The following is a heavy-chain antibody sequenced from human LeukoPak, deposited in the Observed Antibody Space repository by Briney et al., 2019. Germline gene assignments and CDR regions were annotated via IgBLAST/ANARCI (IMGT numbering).Heavy chain of an antibody. J-gene: IGHJ4*02. D-gene: IGHD5-12*01. CDR3: ARVSGYSGFD. V-gene: IGHV4-59*12. CDR2: IYYSGST. CDR1: GGSISSYY. Sequence: SETLSLTCTVSGGSISSYYWSWIRQPPGKGLEWIGYIYYSGSTNYNPSLKSRVTISVDTSKNQFSLKLSSVTAADTAVYYCARVSGYSGFDWGQGTLVTVSS.